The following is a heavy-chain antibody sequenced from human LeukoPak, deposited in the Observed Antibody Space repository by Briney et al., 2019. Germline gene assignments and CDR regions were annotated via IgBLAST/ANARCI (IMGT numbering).Heavy chain of an antibody. Sequence: ASVKVSCKGSGGNFNNYAITWVRQAPGQGLEWMGIINPSGGSTSYAQKFQGRVTMTRDMSTSTVYMELSSLRSEDTAVYYCARDRTLVGATAGDYWGQGTLVTVSS. CDR3: ARDRTLVGATAGDY. CDR2: INPSGGST. J-gene: IGHJ4*02. CDR1: GGNFNNYA. V-gene: IGHV1-46*02. D-gene: IGHD1-26*01.